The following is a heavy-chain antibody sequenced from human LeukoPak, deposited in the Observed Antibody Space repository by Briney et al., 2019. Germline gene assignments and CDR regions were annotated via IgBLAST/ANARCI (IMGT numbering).Heavy chain of an antibody. CDR2: ISAYNGNT. CDR1: GYTFTSYG. Sequence: ASVKVSCKASGYTFTSYGISWVRQAPGQGLEWMGWISAYNGNTNYAQKLQGRVTMTTDTSTSTAYMELRSLRSDDTAVYYCARETWIQLWPHYFDYWGQGTLVTVSS. J-gene: IGHJ4*02. D-gene: IGHD5-18*01. V-gene: IGHV1-18*01. CDR3: ARETWIQLWPHYFDY.